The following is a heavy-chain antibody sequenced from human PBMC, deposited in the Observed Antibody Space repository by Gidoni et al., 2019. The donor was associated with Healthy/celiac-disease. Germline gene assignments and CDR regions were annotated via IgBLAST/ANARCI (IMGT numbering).Heavy chain of an antibody. Sequence: QVQLQESGPGLVKPSQTLSLTCTVSGGSISSGGYYWSWIRPHPGKGLEWIGYIYYSGSTYYNPSLKRRVTISVDTSKNQFSLKLSSVTAADTAVYYCARVEVPAAIGGGYYYYYGMDVWGQGTTVTVSS. CDR3: ARVEVPAAIGGGYYYYYGMDV. J-gene: IGHJ6*02. D-gene: IGHD2-2*02. CDR1: GGSISSGGYY. V-gene: IGHV4-31*03. CDR2: IYYSGST.